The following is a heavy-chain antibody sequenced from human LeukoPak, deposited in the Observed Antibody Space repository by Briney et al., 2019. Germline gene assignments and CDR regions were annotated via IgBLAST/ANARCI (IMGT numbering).Heavy chain of an antibody. D-gene: IGHD5/OR15-5a*01. CDR2: INPNSGGT. CDR1: GYTFTDYY. V-gene: IGHV1-2*02. J-gene: IGHJ5*02. CDR3: ATSSSVTHTRDP. Sequence: ASVKVSCKASGYTFTDYYMHWVRQAPGQGLEWMGWINPNSGGTNYAQKFQGRVTMTRDTSISTAYMELSRLTSDDTAVYYCATSSSVTHTRDPWGQGTLVTVSS.